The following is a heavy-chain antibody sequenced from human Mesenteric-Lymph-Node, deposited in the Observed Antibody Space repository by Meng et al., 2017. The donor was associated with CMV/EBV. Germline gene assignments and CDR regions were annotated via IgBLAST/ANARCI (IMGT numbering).Heavy chain of an antibody. CDR2: IYYSGNT. CDR1: GGSISSSSYY. J-gene: IGHJ3*02. CDR3: ARDSSSWDNDAFDI. V-gene: IGHV4-39*07. Sequence: SETLSLTCTVSGGSISSSSYYWGWIRQPPGKGLEWIGSIYYSGNTYYNPSLKSRVTISVDTSKNQFSLKLSSVTAADTAVYYCARDSSSWDNDAFDIWGQGTMVTVSS. D-gene: IGHD6-13*01.